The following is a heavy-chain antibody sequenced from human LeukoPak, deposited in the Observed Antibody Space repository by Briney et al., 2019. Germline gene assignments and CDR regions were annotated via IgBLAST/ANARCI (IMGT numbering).Heavy chain of an antibody. CDR3: AREGVQLRGFYYYYMDV. Sequence: SETLSLTCTVSGGSISSYYWSWIRQPPGKGLEWIGEINHSGSTNYNPSLKSRVTISVDTSKNQFSLKLSSVTAADTAVYYCAREGVQLRGFYYYYMDVWGKGTTVTVSS. V-gene: IGHV4-34*01. J-gene: IGHJ6*03. D-gene: IGHD1-1*01. CDR2: INHSGST. CDR1: GGSISSYY.